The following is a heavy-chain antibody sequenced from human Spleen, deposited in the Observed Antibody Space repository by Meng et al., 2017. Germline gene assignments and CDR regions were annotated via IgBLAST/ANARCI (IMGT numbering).Heavy chain of an antibody. CDR3: AREKRGQLPLGDL. J-gene: IGHJ2*01. V-gene: IGHV3-74*01. CDR1: ESTFSTYW. CDR2: ISSDGSTI. Sequence: EVQLVESGGALVQPGGSLRLSCAASESTFSTYWMHWVRQAPGKGLAWVSRISSDGSTISYAGSVKGRFTISRDNAKNTLYLQMNSLRAEDTALYYCAREKRGQLPLGDLWGRGTLVTVSS. D-gene: IGHD5-18*01.